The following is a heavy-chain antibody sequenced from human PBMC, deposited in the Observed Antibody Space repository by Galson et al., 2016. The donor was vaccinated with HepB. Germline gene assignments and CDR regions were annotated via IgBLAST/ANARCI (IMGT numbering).Heavy chain of an antibody. CDR1: GLTFSKYG. Sequence: SLRLSCAASGLTFSKYGMHWVRQAPGKGLEWVAADSMDGRRKFYADSVKGRFTISSDNSNNMLFLQMSSLRPDDTAVYYCAKRHEYCPPVGCSVDYWGQGTLVFVSS. D-gene: IGHD2/OR15-2a*01. CDR3: AKRHEYCPPVGCSVDY. CDR2: DSMDGRRK. V-gene: IGHV3-30*18. J-gene: IGHJ4*02.